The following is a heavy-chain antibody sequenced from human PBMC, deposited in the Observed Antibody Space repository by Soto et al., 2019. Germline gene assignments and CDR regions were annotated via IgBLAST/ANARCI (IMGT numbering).Heavy chain of an antibody. CDR1: GFTFSNAW. J-gene: IGHJ4*02. CDR3: TTTRGYDFWSGYYF. D-gene: IGHD3-3*01. V-gene: IGHV3-15*01. Sequence: GGSLRLSCAASGFTFSNAWMSWVRQAPGKGLEWVGRIKSKTDGGTTDYAAPVKGRFTISRDDSKNTLYLQMNSLKTEDTAVCYCTTTRGYDFWSGYYFWGQGTLVTVYS. CDR2: IKSKTDGGTT.